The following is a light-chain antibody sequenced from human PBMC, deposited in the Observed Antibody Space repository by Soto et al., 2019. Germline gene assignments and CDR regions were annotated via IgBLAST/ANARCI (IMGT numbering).Light chain of an antibody. V-gene: IGKV1-33*01. CDR1: QDIANY. J-gene: IGKJ4*01. Sequence: DMQMTQSPSSLSASVGDRVTITCQASQDIANYLNWYQQKAGRAPKFLIYDASNLETGVPSRFSGSGSGTDFTLTISSLQPEDIATYYCQQYDNLPLTFGGGTKVDIK. CDR2: DAS. CDR3: QQYDNLPLT.